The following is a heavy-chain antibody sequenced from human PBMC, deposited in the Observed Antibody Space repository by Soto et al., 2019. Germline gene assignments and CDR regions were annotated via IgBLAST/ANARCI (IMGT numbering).Heavy chain of an antibody. CDR1: GFNLSKYD. V-gene: IGHV3-30-3*01. J-gene: IGHJ6*02. Sequence: GGSLRLSCAASGFNLSKYDVHWVRQAPGKGLEWVAVISYDGNKKYYADSVKGRFSISRDNSKNSLYVQLNSLRPDDTAVYYCASDGAVPADIGHYYYGMDVWGQGTTVTVS. D-gene: IGHD2-2*02. CDR3: ASDGAVPADIGHYYYGMDV. CDR2: ISYDGNKK.